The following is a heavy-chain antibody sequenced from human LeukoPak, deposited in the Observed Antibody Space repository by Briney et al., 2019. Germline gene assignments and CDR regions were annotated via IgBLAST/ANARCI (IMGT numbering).Heavy chain of an antibody. CDR1: GYTLTELS. Sequence: ASVKVSCKVSGYTLTELSMHWVRRAPGKGLEWMGGFDPEDGETIYAQKFQGRVTMTEDTSTDTAYMELSSLRSEDTAVYYCATLSLKHGAFDIWGQGTMVTVSS. CDR2: FDPEDGET. V-gene: IGHV1-24*01. CDR3: ATLSLKHGAFDI. J-gene: IGHJ3*02.